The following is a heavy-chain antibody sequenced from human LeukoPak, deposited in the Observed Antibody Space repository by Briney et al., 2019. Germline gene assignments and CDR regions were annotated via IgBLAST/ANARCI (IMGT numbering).Heavy chain of an antibody. CDR2: ISAYNGNT. CDR1: GYTFTSYG. J-gene: IGHJ5*02. D-gene: IGHD3-22*01. Sequence: ASVKVSCKASGYTFTSYGISWVRQAPGQGLEWMGWISAYNGNTNYAQKLQGRVTMTTDTSTSTAYMELRSLRSDDTAVYYCARDREYYYDSSGYLNWFDPWGQGTLVTAPS. CDR3: ARDREYYYDSSGYLNWFDP. V-gene: IGHV1-18*01.